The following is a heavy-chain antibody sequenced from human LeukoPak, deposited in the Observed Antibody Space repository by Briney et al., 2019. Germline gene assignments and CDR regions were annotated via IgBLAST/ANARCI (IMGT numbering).Heavy chain of an antibody. CDR2: IYPGDSDT. D-gene: IGHD2-2*02. Sequence: GESLKISCKGSGYTFTSYWIGWVRQMPGKGLEWMGVIYPGDSDTRYSPSFQGQVTISADKSISTTYLQWSSLKALDTAIYYCARQGCTTTSCHTIDSWGQGTLVTVSS. CDR1: GYTFTSYW. J-gene: IGHJ4*02. V-gene: IGHV5-51*01. CDR3: ARQGCTTTSCHTIDS.